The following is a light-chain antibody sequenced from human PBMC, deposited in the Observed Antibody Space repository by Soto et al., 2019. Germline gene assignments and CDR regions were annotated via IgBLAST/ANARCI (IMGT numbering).Light chain of an antibody. CDR1: SSDVGSYDL. CDR3: CSFGGSSTDV. CDR2: EVT. J-gene: IGLJ1*01. V-gene: IGLV2-23*02. Sequence: QSVLTQPASVSGSPGQSITISCTGTSSDVGSYDLVSWYQQHPGKAPKLLIYEVTKRPSGVSNRFSGSKSDNTASLTISGLQAEDEADYYCCSFGGSSTDVFGTGTKVTVL.